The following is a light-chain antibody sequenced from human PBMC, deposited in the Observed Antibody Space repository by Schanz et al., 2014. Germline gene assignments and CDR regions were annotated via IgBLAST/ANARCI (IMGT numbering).Light chain of an antibody. CDR2: GAS. V-gene: IGKV3-20*01. CDR1: QTISGSY. Sequence: EIVLTQSPGTLSLSPGDRATLSCRASQTISGSYLAWYQQKPVQAPRLLIYGASSRATGIPDRFSVSGSGTDFNLTISRLEPEDFAVYYCQQYGTSQETFGQGTKLEIK. J-gene: IGKJ2*01. CDR3: QQYGTSQET.